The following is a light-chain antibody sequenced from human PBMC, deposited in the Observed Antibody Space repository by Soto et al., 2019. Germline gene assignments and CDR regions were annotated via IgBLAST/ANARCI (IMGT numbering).Light chain of an antibody. CDR2: GAS. J-gene: IGKJ1*01. V-gene: IGKV3-11*01. CDR3: QQRSKGRT. Sequence: EIVMTQSPATLSVSPGERATLSCRASQSVSSNLAWYQQKPGQAPRLLIYGASTRATGIPARFSGSGSGTDFTLTISSLEPEDFAVYYCQQRSKGRTFGQGTKVDIK. CDR1: QSVSSN.